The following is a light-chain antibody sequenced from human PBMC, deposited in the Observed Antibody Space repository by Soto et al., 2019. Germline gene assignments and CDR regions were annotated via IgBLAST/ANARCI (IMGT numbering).Light chain of an antibody. Sequence: EIVLTQAPGTLSVSPGERATLSCRASQSVDSNLAWYQQKPGQAPRLIMYGESNRATGIPDRFSGSGSGTDLTLTISRLQTEDVAVYYCQQYYTTPPMXGQGTKVDIK. CDR3: QQYYTTPPM. J-gene: IGKJ1*01. V-gene: IGKV3-15*01. CDR2: GES. CDR1: QSVDSN.